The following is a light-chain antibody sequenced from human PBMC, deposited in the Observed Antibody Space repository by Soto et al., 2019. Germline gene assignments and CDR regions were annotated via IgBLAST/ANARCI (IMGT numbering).Light chain of an antibody. CDR1: QSVSST. CDR2: GAS. V-gene: IGKV3-15*01. Sequence: EIVLTQSPGTLSLSPGKRATVSCRASQSVSSTSLAWFQQKPGQAPRLLIYGASTRAAGVPARFSGTGSETDFTLTISGLQSDDSAVYFCQQYNNWPFSFGQGTRLEIK. CDR3: QQYNNWPFS. J-gene: IGKJ5*01.